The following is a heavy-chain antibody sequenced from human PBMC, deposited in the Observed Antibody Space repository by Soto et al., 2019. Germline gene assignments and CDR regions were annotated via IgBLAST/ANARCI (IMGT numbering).Heavy chain of an antibody. CDR1: GFTFSSYG. CDR2: IWYDGSNK. D-gene: IGHD3-22*01. J-gene: IGHJ4*02. V-gene: IGHV3-33*01. Sequence: QVQLVESGGGVVQPGRSLRLSCAASGFTFSSYGMHWVRQAPGKGLEWVAVIWYDGSNKYYADSVKGRFTISRDNSKNPLYLQMNSLRAEDTAVYYCARDELTGLYYYESSGYFDYWGQGTMVTVSS. CDR3: ARDELTGLYYYESSGYFDY.